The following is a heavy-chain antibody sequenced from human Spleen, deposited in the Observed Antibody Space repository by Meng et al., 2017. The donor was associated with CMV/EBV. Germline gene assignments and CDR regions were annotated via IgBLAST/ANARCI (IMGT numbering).Heavy chain of an antibody. J-gene: IGHJ6*02. Sequence: GGSLRLSCAASGFTFSNFAMAWVRQAPGKGLEWVSPITASGGSTHYAQSVKGRFTISRDNSKNTLYLQLNSLRAEDTAVYYCARDIRLSYSSTSLGLDVWGQGTTVTVSS. CDR1: GFTFSNFA. CDR2: ITASGGST. D-gene: IGHD2-2*01. V-gene: IGHV3-23*01. CDR3: ARDIRLSYSSTSLGLDV.